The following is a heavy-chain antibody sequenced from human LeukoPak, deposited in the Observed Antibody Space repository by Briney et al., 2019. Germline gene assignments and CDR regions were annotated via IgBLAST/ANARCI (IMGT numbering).Heavy chain of an antibody. CDR3: NTIGYSDSSGYHDY. J-gene: IGHJ4*01. V-gene: IGHV3-15*01. Sequence: GGSLRLSCAASGFTFSNAWMSCVRHAPGKGLEWVGRIKSKTDRGTTDYAAPVKARFTISRDDSKKTLYMQMNSLKTEDKAVDSCNTIGYSDSSGYHDYWGHGTLVTVSS. D-gene: IGHD3-22*01. CDR2: IKSKTDRGTT. CDR1: GFTFSNAW.